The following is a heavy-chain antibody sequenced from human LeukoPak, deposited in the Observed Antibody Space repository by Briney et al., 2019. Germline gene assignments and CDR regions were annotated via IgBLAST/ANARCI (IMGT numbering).Heavy chain of an antibody. J-gene: IGHJ3*02. Sequence: SGTLSLTCAVSGDSISSGDWWSWVRPPPGKGLEWIGEIYHTGSTNYNPSLKSQVTMSVDKSKNQFSLKLNSVTAADTAVYYCATYGDYIVDAFDIWGQGTMVTVSS. CDR2: IYHTGST. V-gene: IGHV4-4*02. CDR3: ATYGDYIVDAFDI. CDR1: GDSISSGDW. D-gene: IGHD4-17*01.